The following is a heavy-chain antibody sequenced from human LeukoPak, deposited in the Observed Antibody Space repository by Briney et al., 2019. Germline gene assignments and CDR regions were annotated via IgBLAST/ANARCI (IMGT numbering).Heavy chain of an antibody. J-gene: IGHJ4*02. CDR2: IWYDGSNT. Sequence: PGGSLRLSCAASGFTFSSHGMHWVRQAPGKGLEWVAVIWYDGSNTYYADSVKGRFAISRDNSKNMLYLQMNSLRAEDTAVYYCAKDPGVVLAHYFDYWGQGTLVTVSS. D-gene: IGHD2-2*01. CDR3: AKDPGVVLAHYFDY. CDR1: GFTFSSHG. V-gene: IGHV3-33*03.